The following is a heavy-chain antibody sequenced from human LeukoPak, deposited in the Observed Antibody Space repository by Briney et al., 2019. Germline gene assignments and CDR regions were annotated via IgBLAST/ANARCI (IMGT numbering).Heavy chain of an antibody. Sequence: ASVKVSCTPSGFTFTGDDTTWVRQAPGQGLEWMGWMNPNGGGTNYAQKFQGRVTMTRDTSISTAYTKVSSLRSDDTAIYYRATSYKRLNRNSSDLRPYWGQGTLVTVSS. D-gene: IGHD5/OR15-5a*01. V-gene: IGHV1-2*02. CDR3: ATSYKRLNRNSSDLRPY. J-gene: IGHJ4*02. CDR2: MNPNGGGT. CDR1: GFTFTGDD.